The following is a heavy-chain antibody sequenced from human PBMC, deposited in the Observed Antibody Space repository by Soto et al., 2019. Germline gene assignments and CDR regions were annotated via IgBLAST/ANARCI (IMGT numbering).Heavy chain of an antibody. J-gene: IGHJ4*02. CDR2: INPSGGST. Sequence: ASVKVSCKASGYTFTSYYMHWVRQAPGQGLEWMGIINPSGGSTSYAQKFQGRVTMTRETSTSTVYMELSSLRSEDTAVYYCARDSTDYVFDYWGQGTLVTVSS. CDR3: ARDSTDYVFDY. D-gene: IGHD4-17*01. V-gene: IGHV1-46*01. CDR1: GYTFTSYY.